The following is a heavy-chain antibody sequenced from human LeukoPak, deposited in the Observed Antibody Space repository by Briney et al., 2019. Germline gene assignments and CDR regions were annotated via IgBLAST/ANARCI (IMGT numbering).Heavy chain of an antibody. Sequence: GGSLRLSCAAPGFTVSSNYMSWVRQAPGKGLEWVSVIYSGGSTYYADSVKGRFTISRDNSKNTLYLQMNSLRAEDTAVYYCAREEAPASFDPWGQGTLVTVSS. CDR3: AREEAPASFDP. CDR1: GFTVSSNY. J-gene: IGHJ5*02. CDR2: IYSGGST. D-gene: IGHD2-2*01. V-gene: IGHV3-66*01.